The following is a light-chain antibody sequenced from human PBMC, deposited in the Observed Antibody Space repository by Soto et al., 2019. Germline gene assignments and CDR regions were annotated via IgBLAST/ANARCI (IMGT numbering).Light chain of an antibody. Sequence: DIQMTQSPSSLSASVGDRVTITCRASQGINNLLGWYQQGPGKDPKRLIYAAFNLEGGVPSRFIGSGSGREFTLTISSLQPEDFATYYCLQHDTSPFTFGPGTKVDVK. CDR2: AAF. V-gene: IGKV1-17*01. CDR1: QGINNL. CDR3: LQHDTSPFT. J-gene: IGKJ3*01.